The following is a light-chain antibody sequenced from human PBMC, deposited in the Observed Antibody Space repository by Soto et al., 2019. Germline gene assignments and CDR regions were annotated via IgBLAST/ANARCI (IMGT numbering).Light chain of an antibody. CDR3: QQGDSFPRT. J-gene: IGKJ1*01. CDR2: AAS. CDR1: QGIGNS. Sequence: DTQITQSPSSVSASVGDRVTITCRASQGIGNSLAWYRHKPGQAPKLLIYAASNLQSAVPSRFSGSGSGTDFTLTISSLQPEDFATYYCQQGDSFPRTFGQGTKV. V-gene: IGKV1-12*01.